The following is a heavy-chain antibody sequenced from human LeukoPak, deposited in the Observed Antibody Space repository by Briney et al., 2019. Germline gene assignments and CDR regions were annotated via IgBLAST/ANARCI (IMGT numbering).Heavy chain of an antibody. CDR3: ARRYYDESFDY. CDR2: IYYSGST. D-gene: IGHD3-22*01. Sequence: ASETLFLTCTVSGGSISSSSYYWGWIRQPPGKGLEWIGSIYYSGSTYYNPSLKSRVTISVDTSKNQFSLKLSSVTAADTAVYYCARRYYDESFDYWGQGTLVTVSS. CDR1: GGSISSSSYY. V-gene: IGHV4-39*01. J-gene: IGHJ4*02.